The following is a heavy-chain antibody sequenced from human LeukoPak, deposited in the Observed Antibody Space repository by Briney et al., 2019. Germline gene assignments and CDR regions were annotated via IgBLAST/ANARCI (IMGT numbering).Heavy chain of an antibody. J-gene: IGHJ4*02. CDR3: ASMPSYGHWRGENY. D-gene: IGHD5-18*01. CDR1: GYTFTSYY. V-gene: IGHV1-46*01. CDR2: INPSGGSK. Sequence: ASVKVSCKASGYTFTSYYMHWVRQAPGQGLEWMGIINPSGGSKSYEQNFQGRVTMTRDTSTSTVYMELSSLRPEDTAVYYCASMPSYGHWRGENYWGQGTLVTVSS.